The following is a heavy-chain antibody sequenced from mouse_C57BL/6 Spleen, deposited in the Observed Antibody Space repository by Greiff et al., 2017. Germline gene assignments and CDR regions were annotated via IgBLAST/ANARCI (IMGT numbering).Heavy chain of an antibody. CDR3: ARRGDQATDYYAMDY. CDR1: GFSFTSYC. CDR2: IWRVGST. V-gene: IGHV2-2*01. Sequence: QVQLQQSGPGLVQPSPSLSLTCTVSGFSFTSYCLHWVRQSPGKGLEWLGWIWRVGSTNYNAAIIARLSISEDNSKSKVFFKMNSLQAYDTAIYYCARRGDQATDYYAMDYWGQGTSVTVSS. J-gene: IGHJ4*01. D-gene: IGHD3-2*02.